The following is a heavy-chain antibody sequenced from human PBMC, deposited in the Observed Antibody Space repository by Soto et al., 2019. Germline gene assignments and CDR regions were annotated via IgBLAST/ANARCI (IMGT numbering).Heavy chain of an antibody. CDR1: GYTFTRDG. CDR3: AKNGQPPYYYYGLDV. Sequence: ASVKVSCKASGYTFTRDGISWVRQAKGQGLEWMGWISGYNGDTNYAQKFQGRVSMTIDTSTTTAYMELRSLTSDDTAVYYCAKNGQPPYYYYGLDVWGQGTKVTVSS. D-gene: IGHD2-8*01. CDR2: ISGYNGDT. V-gene: IGHV1-18*01. J-gene: IGHJ6*02.